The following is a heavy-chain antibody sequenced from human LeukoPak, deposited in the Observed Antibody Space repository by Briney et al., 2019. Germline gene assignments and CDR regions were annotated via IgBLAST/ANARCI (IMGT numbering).Heavy chain of an antibody. V-gene: IGHV3-74*01. Sequence: PGGSLRLSCAASGFTFSSYWMHWVRQAPGKGLVWVSRINSDGSSTSYADSVKARFTISRDNAKNTLYLQMNSLRAEDTAVYYCARAQYYDFWSGYSKNYYYGMDVWGQGTTVTVSS. CDR3: ARAQYYDFWSGYSKNYYYGMDV. CDR1: GFTFSSYW. J-gene: IGHJ6*02. CDR2: INSDGSST. D-gene: IGHD3-3*01.